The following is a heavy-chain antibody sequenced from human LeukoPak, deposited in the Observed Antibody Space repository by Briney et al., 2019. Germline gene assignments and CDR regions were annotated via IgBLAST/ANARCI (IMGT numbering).Heavy chain of an antibody. J-gene: IGHJ4*02. CDR2: IYSGGST. CDR3: ARDDGAGCPFDY. CDR1: GFTVSNNY. V-gene: IGHV3-66*01. D-gene: IGHD2-8*01. Sequence: GGSLRLSCAVSGFTVSNNYMNWVRQAPGKGLEWVSVIYSGGSTYSADSVKGRFTISRDNSKNRLYLQMNSLRAEDTAVYYCARDDGAGCPFDYWGQGTLVTVSS.